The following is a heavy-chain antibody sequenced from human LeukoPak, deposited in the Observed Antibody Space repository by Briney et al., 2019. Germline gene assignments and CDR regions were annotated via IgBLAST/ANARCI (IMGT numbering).Heavy chain of an antibody. CDR1: GGSISSGGYC. Sequence: SQTLSLTCTVSGGSISSGGYCWSWIRQHPGKGLEWIGYIYYSGSTYYNPSLKSRVTISVDTSKNQFSLKLSSVTAADTAVYYCAREYSGYDAPHYYYYMDVWGKGTTVTVSS. CDR3: AREYSGYDAPHYYYYMDV. D-gene: IGHD5-12*01. CDR2: IYYSGST. J-gene: IGHJ6*03. V-gene: IGHV4-31*03.